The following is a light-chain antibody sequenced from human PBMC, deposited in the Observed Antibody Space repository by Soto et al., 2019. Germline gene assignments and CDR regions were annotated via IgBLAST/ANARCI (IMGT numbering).Light chain of an antibody. Sequence: DIQMTQSPSSVSASVGDRVTMSCRASQDISNWLVWYQQKPGKAPKLLIYRASTFQSGVPSRFSGSGSGTDFTLTISSLQPEDSATYYCQQADTFLFVFGGGTKVEIQ. V-gene: IGKV1-12*01. CDR3: QQADTFLFV. J-gene: IGKJ4*01. CDR2: RAS. CDR1: QDISNW.